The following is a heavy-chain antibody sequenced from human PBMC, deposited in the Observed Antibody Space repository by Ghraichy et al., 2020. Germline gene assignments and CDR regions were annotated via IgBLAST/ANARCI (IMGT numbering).Heavy chain of an antibody. CDR3: ARLQYFFDSSGLYYGDYYFNGVHV. CDR2: IYYSGST. V-gene: IGHV4-39*07. CDR1: GGSISSYTSY. Sequence: SETLSLTCSVSGGSISSYTSYWAWVRQPPGKRLEWIGTIYYSGSTYYNPSLKSRVIISLDTSQNQFSLRLTSVTAADTAVYYCARLQYFFDSSGLYYGDYYFNGVHVWGQRTTVIVSS. D-gene: IGHD3-22*01. J-gene: IGHJ6*02.